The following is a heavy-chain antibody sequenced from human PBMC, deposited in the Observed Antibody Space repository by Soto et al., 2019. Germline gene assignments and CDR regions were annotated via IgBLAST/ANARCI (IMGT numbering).Heavy chain of an antibody. D-gene: IGHD3-10*01. CDR2: IKSKTDGGTT. CDR1: GFTFSNAW. J-gene: IGHJ5*02. V-gene: IGHV3-15*07. CDR3: TTDLWFWELLDWFDP. Sequence: EVQLVESGGGLVKPGGSLRLSCAASGFTFSNAWMNWVRQAPGKGLEWVGRIKSKTDGGTTDYAAPVKGRFTISRDDSKNTLYLQMNSLKTEDTAVYYCTTDLWFWELLDWFDPWGQVTLVTVSS.